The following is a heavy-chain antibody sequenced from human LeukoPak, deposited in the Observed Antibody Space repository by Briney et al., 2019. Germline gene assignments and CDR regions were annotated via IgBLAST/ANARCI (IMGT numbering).Heavy chain of an antibody. J-gene: IGHJ4*02. CDR1: GFTFSGYS. Sequence: GGSLRLSCAASGFTFSGYSMNWIRQAPGKGLEWVSSFGTRSTSIYHAGSVKGRFAISRDNAKNSLYLQMNSLRAEDTAVYYCAREVSEGFDFWGQGTLVTVSS. CDR2: FGTRSTSI. CDR3: AREVSEGFDF. D-gene: IGHD3-22*01. V-gene: IGHV3-21*01.